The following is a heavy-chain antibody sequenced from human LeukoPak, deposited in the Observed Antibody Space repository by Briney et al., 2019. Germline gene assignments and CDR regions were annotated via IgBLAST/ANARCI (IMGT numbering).Heavy chain of an antibody. CDR3: AGMTWIQLWIYFDY. Sequence: SETLSLTCTISGGSISSYYWSWIRQPPGKGLEWIGYIYYSGSTNYNPSLKSRVTISVDTSKNQFSLKLSSVTAADTAVYYCAGMTWIQLWIYFDYWGQGTLVTVSS. D-gene: IGHD5-18*01. CDR1: GGSISSYY. J-gene: IGHJ4*02. CDR2: IYYSGST. V-gene: IGHV4-59*08.